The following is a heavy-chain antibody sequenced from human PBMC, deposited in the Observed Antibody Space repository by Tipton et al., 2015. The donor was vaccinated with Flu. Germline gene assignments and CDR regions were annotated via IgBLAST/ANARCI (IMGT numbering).Heavy chain of an antibody. V-gene: IGHV3-30*18. Sequence: SGFTFNNYGMHWVRQAPGKGLEWVALVSYGGRDKYYADSVKGRLTISRDNSKNALYLQMSSLRPEDTAVYYCAKDTAPRFLRWLNAWGQGTLVTASS. J-gene: IGHJ5*02. D-gene: IGHD3-3*01. CDR2: VSYGGRDK. CDR1: GFTFNNYG. CDR3: AKDTAPRFLRWLNA.